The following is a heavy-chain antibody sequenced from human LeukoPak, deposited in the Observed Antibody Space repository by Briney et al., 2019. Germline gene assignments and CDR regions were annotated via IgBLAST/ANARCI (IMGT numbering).Heavy chain of an antibody. Sequence: GGSLRLSCAASGFTFNSYSMSWARQAPGKGLEWVSAISGSGGSTYYADSVKGRFTISRDNSKNTLYLQMNSLRAEDTAVYYCAKESKYITIFGVANYFDYWGQGTLVTVSS. CDR1: GFTFNSYS. D-gene: IGHD3-3*01. J-gene: IGHJ4*02. V-gene: IGHV3-23*01. CDR3: AKESKYITIFGVANYFDY. CDR2: ISGSGGST.